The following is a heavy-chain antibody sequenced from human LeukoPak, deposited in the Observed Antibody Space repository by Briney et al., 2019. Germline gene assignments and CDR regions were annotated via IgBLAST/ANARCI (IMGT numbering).Heavy chain of an antibody. D-gene: IGHD6-6*01. V-gene: IGHV4-38-2*02. Sequence: SETLSLTCTVSGYSISSGYFWGWSRQPPGKGLEWNGSIYHSGNTYYNPSLKSRVTISVDTSKNQFSLKLSSVTAADTAVYYCARVTSDTGKLVLIEGGFDPWGQGTLVTVSS. CDR3: ARVTSDTGKLVLIEGGFDP. J-gene: IGHJ5*02. CDR1: GYSISSGYF. CDR2: IYHSGNT.